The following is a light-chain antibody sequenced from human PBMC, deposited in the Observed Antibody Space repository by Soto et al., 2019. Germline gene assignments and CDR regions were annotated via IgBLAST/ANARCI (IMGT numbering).Light chain of an antibody. CDR3: QQYYTTPMYT. Sequence: VMTQSPDSLAVSLGERATINCKSSQSVFYSPTNQNDLAWYQQKPGQPPKLLIYWASTRESGVPDRFSGSGSGRDFTLTISSLQAEDVAVYYCQQYYTTPMYTFGQGNKLEIK. CDR1: QSVFYSPTNQND. J-gene: IGKJ2*01. CDR2: WAS. V-gene: IGKV4-1*01.